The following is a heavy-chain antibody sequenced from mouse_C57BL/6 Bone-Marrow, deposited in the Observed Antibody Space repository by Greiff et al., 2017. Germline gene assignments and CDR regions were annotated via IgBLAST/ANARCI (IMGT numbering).Heavy chain of an antibody. CDR1: GFNIKDDY. V-gene: IGHV14-4*01. CDR3: TTAIWYACYAVDY. D-gene: IGHD2-1*01. Sequence: VQLQQSGAELVRPGASVKLSCTASGFNIKDDYMHWVKQRPEQGLEWIGWIDPENGDTEYASKFQGKATITADTSSNTAYLQISSLTSEDTAVYYCTTAIWYACYAVDYWGQGTAVTVTA. CDR2: IDPENGDT. J-gene: IGHJ4*01.